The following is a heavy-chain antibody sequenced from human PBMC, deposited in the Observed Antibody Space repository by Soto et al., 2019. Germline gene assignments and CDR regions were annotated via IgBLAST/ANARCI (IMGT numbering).Heavy chain of an antibody. CDR3: ARAKAPLYSSSWYWFDP. CDR1: VGSISSYY. CDR2: IYYSGRT. D-gene: IGHD6-13*01. Sequence: QVQLQESGPGRVKPSETLSLTYTVSVGSISSYYWSWIRQPPGKGLEWIGYIYYSGRTNYNPSLESRVTISVDTSKNLFTRKLSSVTAADTAVYYCARAKAPLYSSSWYWFDPWGQGTLVTVSS. V-gene: IGHV4-59*08. J-gene: IGHJ5*02.